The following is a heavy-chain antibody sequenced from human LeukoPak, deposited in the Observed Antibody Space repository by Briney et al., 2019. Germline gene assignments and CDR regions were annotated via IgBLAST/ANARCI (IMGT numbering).Heavy chain of an antibody. CDR1: AGSMSSYY. D-gene: IGHD1-26*01. CDR3: ARQPYMLGAYYFDY. J-gene: IGHJ4*02. Sequence: SETLSLTCTVSAGSMSSYYWSWIRHPPGKGLEWIGYIFYTGSTNYNPSLKSRVTLSVDTSKNQLSLKLGSVTAADTAVYYCARQPYMLGAYYFDYWGQGTLVTVSS. V-gene: IGHV4-59*08. CDR2: IFYTGST.